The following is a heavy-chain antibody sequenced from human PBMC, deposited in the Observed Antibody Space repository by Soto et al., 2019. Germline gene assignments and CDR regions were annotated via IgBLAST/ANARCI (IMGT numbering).Heavy chain of an antibody. D-gene: IGHD6-13*01. CDR3: AKDMWVAAAGTTSNFDY. V-gene: IGHV3-9*01. CDR1: GFTFYDYA. Sequence: GGSRRLACAASGFTFYDYALHWVREAPGEGLEWVSGISWNSGSIGYADSVTGRFTISRDNAKNSLYLQMNSLRAEDTALYYSAKDMWVAAAGTTSNFDYWGQGTLVTVSS. J-gene: IGHJ4*02. CDR2: ISWNSGSI.